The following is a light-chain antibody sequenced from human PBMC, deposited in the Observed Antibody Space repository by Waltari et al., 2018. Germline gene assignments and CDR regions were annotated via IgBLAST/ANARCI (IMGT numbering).Light chain of an antibody. Sequence: QSVLTQPPSVSGAPGQRVTISCTGSSSNIGAGYDVHWYQQLPGTAPKLLIYGTSKRPSGVPDRFSGSKSGTSASLAITGLQAEDEADYYCQSYDSSLSVHVVFGGGTKLTVL. CDR1: SSNIGAGYD. CDR3: QSYDSSLSVHVV. V-gene: IGLV1-40*01. J-gene: IGLJ2*01. CDR2: GTS.